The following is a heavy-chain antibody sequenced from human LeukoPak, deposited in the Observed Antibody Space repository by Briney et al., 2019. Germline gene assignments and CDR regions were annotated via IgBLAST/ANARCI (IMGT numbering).Heavy chain of an antibody. CDR1: GGSISSGDYY. J-gene: IGHJ4*02. Sequence: SETLSLTCTVSGGSISSGDYYWSWTRQPPGKGLEWIGYTYYSGSTYYNPSLKSRVTISVDTSKNQFSLKLSSVTAADTAVYYCARGAFGDYVDYWGQGTLVTVSS. D-gene: IGHD3-10*01. V-gene: IGHV4-30-4*01. CDR2: TYYSGST. CDR3: ARGAFGDYVDY.